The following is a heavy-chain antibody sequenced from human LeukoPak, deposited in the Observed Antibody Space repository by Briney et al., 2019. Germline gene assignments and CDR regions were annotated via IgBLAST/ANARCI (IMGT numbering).Heavy chain of an antibody. CDR1: GFTFSSYG. J-gene: IGHJ6*03. V-gene: IGHV3-30*02. D-gene: IGHD3-10*01. Sequence: GGSLRLSCAASGFTFSSYGMHWVRQAPGKGLEWVAFIRYDGSNKYYADSVKGRFTISRDNSKNTLYLQMNSLRAEDTAVYYCAKDGGFGELYYYYMDVWGKGTTVTISS. CDR2: IRYDGSNK. CDR3: AKDGGFGELYYYYMDV.